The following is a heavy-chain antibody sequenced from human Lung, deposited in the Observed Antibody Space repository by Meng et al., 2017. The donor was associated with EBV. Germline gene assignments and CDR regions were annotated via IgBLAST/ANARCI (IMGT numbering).Heavy chain of an antibody. CDR1: GYNFTSYD. V-gene: IGHV1-8*01. D-gene: IGHD3-22*01. Sequence: QVQLVLSGAEVREPGVSVNVSCKASGYNFTSYDINWVRQATGQGFEWMGWMNPNSGNTSYVQKFQGRVTVTRNTSISTVYMELSSLRSEDTAVYYCARVAGTYYYDSSGYSDYWGQGTLVTVSS. CDR2: MNPNSGNT. CDR3: ARVAGTYYYDSSGYSDY. J-gene: IGHJ4*02.